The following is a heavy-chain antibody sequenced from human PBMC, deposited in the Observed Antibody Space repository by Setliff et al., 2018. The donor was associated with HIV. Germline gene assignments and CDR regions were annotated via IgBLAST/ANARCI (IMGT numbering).Heavy chain of an antibody. CDR3: ARVGFSSRHTGDFFDS. D-gene: IGHD5-18*01. Sequence: ASVKVSCKASGYTFTRYGITWVRQAPGQGREWMGWISVNNGNTDYAQKVRCRVTMTTDTSTNTAYMELRSLTYDDTAVYDCARVGFSSRHTGDFFDSWGQGTLVTVSS. J-gene: IGHJ4*02. CDR2: ISVNNGNT. CDR1: GYTFTRYG. V-gene: IGHV1-18*01.